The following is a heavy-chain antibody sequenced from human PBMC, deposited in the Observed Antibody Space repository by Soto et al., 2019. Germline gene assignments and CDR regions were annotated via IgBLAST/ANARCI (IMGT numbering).Heavy chain of an antibody. CDR3: AASYGSGYRAFDY. V-gene: IGHV1-69*02. D-gene: IGHD3-10*01. CDR1: GDTFSVYT. CDR2: INPIVSMS. Sequence: QVQLVQSGTEVKKPGSSVKVSCKASGDTFSVYTINWVRQAPGLGLEWVGRINPIVSMSNYAQKFQGRVSMTADKSTSTAYRELRSLRSDDTAMYFCAASYGSGYRAFDYWGQGALVIVSS. J-gene: IGHJ4*02.